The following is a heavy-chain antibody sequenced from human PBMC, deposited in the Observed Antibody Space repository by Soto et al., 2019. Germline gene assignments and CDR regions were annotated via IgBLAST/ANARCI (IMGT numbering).Heavy chain of an antibody. D-gene: IGHD3-22*01. J-gene: IGHJ4*02. V-gene: IGHV4-30-4*01. CDR2: IYYSGST. Sequence: SESLSLTCTVSGGSISSGDYYWSWIRQPPGKGLEWIGYIYYSGSTYYNPSLKSRVTISVDTSKNQFSLKLSSVTAADTAVYYCARYYDSSGYYDNWGQGTLVTVSS. CDR1: GGSISSGDYY. CDR3: ARYYDSSGYYDN.